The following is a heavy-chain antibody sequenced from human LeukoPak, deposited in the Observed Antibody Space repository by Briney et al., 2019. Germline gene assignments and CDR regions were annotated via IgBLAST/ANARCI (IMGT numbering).Heavy chain of an antibody. J-gene: IGHJ4*02. V-gene: IGHV1-18*01. CDR3: ASSNAGYFDY. Sequence: EASVKVSCKASGGTFSSYAISWVRQAPGQGLEWMGWISAYNGNTNYAQKLQGRVTMTTDTSTGTAYMELRSLRSDDTAVYYCASSNAGYFDYWGQGTLVTVSS. D-gene: IGHD4-11*01. CDR2: ISAYNGNT. CDR1: GGTFSSYA.